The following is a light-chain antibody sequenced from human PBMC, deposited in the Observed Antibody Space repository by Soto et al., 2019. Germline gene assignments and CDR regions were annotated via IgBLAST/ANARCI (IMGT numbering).Light chain of an antibody. CDR2: GNN. V-gene: IGLV1-44*01. J-gene: IGLJ2*01. CDR1: SSNIGSNT. CDR3: AAWDDSLNGVV. Sequence: QSVLTQPPSASGTPGQRVTISCSGSSSNIGSNTVNWYQQLPGTAPKLLIYGNNQRPSGVPDRFSASKSGTSASLAISGRQSDDEADYYCAAWDDSLNGVVFGGGTKLTVL.